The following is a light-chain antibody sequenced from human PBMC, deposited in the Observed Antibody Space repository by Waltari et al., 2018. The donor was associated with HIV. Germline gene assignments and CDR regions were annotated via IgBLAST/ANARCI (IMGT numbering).Light chain of an antibody. CDR2: WAS. CDR1: QSILYTSYNKNY. J-gene: IGKJ1*01. CDR3: PQYFNTPWT. V-gene: IGKV4-1*01. Sequence: DIVMTQSPDSLTVSLGERATIYCKSSQSILYTSYNKNYLAWYQQKPGQPPELLFYWASSRHSGVPDRFSARGSGTDFTLTISRLQAEDGAVYSCPQYFNTPWTFGQGTKVEI.